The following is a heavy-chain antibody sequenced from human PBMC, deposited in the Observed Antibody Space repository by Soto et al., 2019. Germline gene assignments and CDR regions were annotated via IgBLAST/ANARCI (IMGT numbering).Heavy chain of an antibody. CDR2: IIPIFGTA. V-gene: IGHV1-69*01. CDR3: AIEYSSSPPYYPIGY. D-gene: IGHD6-6*01. CDR1: GGTFSSYS. J-gene: IGHJ4*02. Sequence: QVQLVQSGAEVKKPGSSVKVSCKASGGTFSSYSISWVRQAPGQGLEWMGGIIPIFGTANYAQKFQGRVTITADESTSTAYMELSNLGTEDTAVYYCAIEYSSSPPYYPIGYWGQGTLVTVSS.